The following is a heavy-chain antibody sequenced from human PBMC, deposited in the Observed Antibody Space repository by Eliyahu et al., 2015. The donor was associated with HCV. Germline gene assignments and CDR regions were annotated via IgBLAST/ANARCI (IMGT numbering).Heavy chain of an antibody. V-gene: IGHV1-18*01. CDR2: IARLHNT. D-gene: IGHD6-13*01. J-gene: IGHJ5*02. CDR3: ARDPPLLAAAGNWFDP. CDR1: GYTFTTYG. Sequence: QVQLVQSGAEVKKPGASVKVSCKASGYTFTTYGISWVRQGPWTRRQGRRGWIARLHNTNYAQKLQGRVTMTTDTSTSTAYMELRSLRSDDTAVYYCARDPPLLAAAGNWFDPWGQGTLVTVSS.